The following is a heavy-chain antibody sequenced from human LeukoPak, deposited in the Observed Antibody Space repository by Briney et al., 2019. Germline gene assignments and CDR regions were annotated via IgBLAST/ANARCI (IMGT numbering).Heavy chain of an antibody. CDR1: GFTFSSYA. V-gene: IGHV3-23*01. D-gene: IGHD6-13*01. CDR2: ISGSGYST. Sequence: GGSLRLSCAASGFTFSSYAMTWVRQAPGKGLEWVSSISGSGYSTYYADSVKGRFTISRDNSKNTLYLQMNSLRGEDTAVYYCAKGVGIEGAGHFDPWGQGTVVTVSS. J-gene: IGHJ5*02. CDR3: AKGVGIEGAGHFDP.